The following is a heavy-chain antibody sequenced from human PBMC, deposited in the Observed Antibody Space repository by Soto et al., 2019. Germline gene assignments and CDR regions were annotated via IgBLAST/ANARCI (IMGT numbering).Heavy chain of an antibody. V-gene: IGHV4-59*12. CDR1: GGSISRYY. CDR3: VREDDGGDRDYYGLDV. D-gene: IGHD2-21*02. CDR2: IHYSGSV. Sequence: SETLSLTCTVSGGSISRYYWSWTRQRPGKGLEWIGYIHYSGSVQYNPSLQSRLTMSVDTSKNLFSLNLSSVTAADTAVYFCVREDDGGDRDYYGLDVWGQGTTVTVSS. J-gene: IGHJ6*02.